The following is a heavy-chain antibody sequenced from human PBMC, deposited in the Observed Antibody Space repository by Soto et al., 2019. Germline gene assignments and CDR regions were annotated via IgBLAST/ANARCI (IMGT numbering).Heavy chain of an antibody. CDR3: ARSSSTSCYLPIYYYGMDV. J-gene: IGHJ6*04. Sequence: PSETLSLTCTVSGGSISSYYWSWVRQPPGKGLEWIGYIYYSGSTNYNPSLKSRVTISVDTSKNQFSLKLSSVTAADTAVYYCARSSSTSCYLPIYYYGMDVWGKGT. CDR2: IYYSGST. CDR1: GGSISSYY. D-gene: IGHD2-2*01. V-gene: IGHV4-59*01.